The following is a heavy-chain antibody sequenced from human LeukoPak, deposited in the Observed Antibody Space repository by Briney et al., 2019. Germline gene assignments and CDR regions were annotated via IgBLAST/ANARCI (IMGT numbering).Heavy chain of an antibody. J-gene: IGHJ3*02. CDR1: GFTFDDYA. D-gene: IGHD2-15*01. CDR3: AKDPWRDSGTFDI. CDR2: ISWNSGSI. Sequence: PGRSLRLSCAASGFTFDDYAMHWVRQAPGKGLEWVSGISWNSGSIGYADSVKGGFTISRDNAKNSLYLQMNSLRAEDTALYYCAKDPWRDSGTFDIWGQGTMATVSS. V-gene: IGHV3-9*01.